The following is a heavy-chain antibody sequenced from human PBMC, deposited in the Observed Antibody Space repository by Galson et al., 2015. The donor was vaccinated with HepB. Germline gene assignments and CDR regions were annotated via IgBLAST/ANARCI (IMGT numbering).Heavy chain of an antibody. V-gene: IGHV1-18*01. Sequence: SVKVSCKASGYTFTNYGISWVRQAPGQGLEWMGWISAYNGNTNYAQRFQGRVTMTTDTSTSTAYMELRSLRSDDTAVYYCARSITTTTDSYYYYMDVWGKGTTVTVSS. J-gene: IGHJ6*03. D-gene: IGHD1-7*01. CDR3: ARSITTTTDSYYYYMDV. CDR2: ISAYNGNT. CDR1: GYTFTNYG.